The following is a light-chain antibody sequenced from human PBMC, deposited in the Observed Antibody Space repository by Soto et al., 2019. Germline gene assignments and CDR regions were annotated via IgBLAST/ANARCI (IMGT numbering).Light chain of an antibody. CDR1: QGISSY. V-gene: IGKV1-27*01. CDR3: QNYNSVPVT. J-gene: IGKJ3*01. Sequence: EIQMTQSPASLSSSVGDRVTLTCRASQGISSYLAWYQQKPGKVPKLLIYAASTLQSGGPSRFSGSGSGTDFTLTISSLQHEDVATYCCQNYNSVPVTFGPGTRVDIK. CDR2: AAS.